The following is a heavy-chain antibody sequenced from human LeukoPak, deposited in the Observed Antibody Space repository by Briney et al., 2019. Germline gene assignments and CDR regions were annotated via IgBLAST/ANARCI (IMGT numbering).Heavy chain of an antibody. CDR2: ISAYNGNT. V-gene: IGHV1-18*01. Sequence: ASVKVPCKASGYTFTSYGISWVRQAPGQGLEWMGWISAYNGNTNYAQKLQGRVTMTTDTSTSTAYMELRSLRSDDTAVYYCARGIYCSGGSCYPILLDYWGQGTLVTVSS. J-gene: IGHJ4*02. D-gene: IGHD2-15*01. CDR3: ARGIYCSGGSCYPILLDY. CDR1: GYTFTSYG.